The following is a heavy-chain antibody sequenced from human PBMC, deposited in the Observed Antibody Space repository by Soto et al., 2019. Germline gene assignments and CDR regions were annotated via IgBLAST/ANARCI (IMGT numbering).Heavy chain of an antibody. J-gene: IGHJ4*02. V-gene: IGHV1-3*01. D-gene: IGHD1-26*01. CDR2: INAGNGNT. CDR1: GYTFTSYA. CDR3: ARSPLGVGATTIPIFDY. Sequence: ASVKVSCKASGYTFTSYAMHWVRQAPGQRLEWMGWINAGNGNTKYSQKFQGRVTITRDTSASTAYMELSSLRSEDTAVYCCARSPLGVGATTIPIFDYWGQGTLVTVSS.